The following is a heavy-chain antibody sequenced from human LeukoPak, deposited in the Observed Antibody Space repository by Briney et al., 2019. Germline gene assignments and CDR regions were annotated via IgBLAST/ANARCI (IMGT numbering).Heavy chain of an antibody. J-gene: IGHJ4*02. V-gene: IGHV3-23*01. D-gene: IGHD2-15*01. CDR1: GFTFSNYA. CDR2: LSGSGDNT. CDR3: ATGCRGGSCTDSGFDY. Sequence: GGSLRLSCAASGFTFSNYAMNWVRQAPGKGLEWVSGLSGSGDNTFYADSVKGRFTISRDNSKYTLYLQMSSLRAEDTAVYYCATGCRGGSCTDSGFDYWSQGTLVTVSS.